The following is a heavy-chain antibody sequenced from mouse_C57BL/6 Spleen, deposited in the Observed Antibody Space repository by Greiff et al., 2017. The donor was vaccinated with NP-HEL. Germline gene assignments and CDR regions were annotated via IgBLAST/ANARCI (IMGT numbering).Heavy chain of an antibody. D-gene: IGHD2-12*01. CDR1: GFTFSDYY. J-gene: IGHJ3*01. CDR2: INYDGSST. CDR3: AREDDGFAY. Sequence: EVMLVESEGGLVQPGSSMKLSCTASGFTFSDYYMAWVRQVPEKGLDWVANINYDGSSTYYLDSLKSRFIISRDNAKNILYLQMSSLKSEDTATYYCAREDDGFAYWGQGTLVTVSA. V-gene: IGHV5-16*01.